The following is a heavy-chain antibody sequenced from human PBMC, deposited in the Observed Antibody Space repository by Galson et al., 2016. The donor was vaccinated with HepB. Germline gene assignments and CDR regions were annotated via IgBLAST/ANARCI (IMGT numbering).Heavy chain of an antibody. J-gene: IGHJ4*02. CDR3: ARGVTGTPYFDF. D-gene: IGHD1-14*01. CDR1: GGSISSYF. Sequence: SETLSLTCNVSGGSISSYFWSWIRQTSGKELEWIGYIYKTGSTNYSPSLKSRVTISVDTSRNQFSLKVRSVAAADTAVYYCARGVTGTPYFDFWGQGALVTVSS. CDR2: IYKTGST. V-gene: IGHV4-59*01.